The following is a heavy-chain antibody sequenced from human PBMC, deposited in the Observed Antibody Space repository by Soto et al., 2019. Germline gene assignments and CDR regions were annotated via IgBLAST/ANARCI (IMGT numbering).Heavy chain of an antibody. Sequence: QVQLVESGGGVVQPGRSLRLSCAASGFTFSSYGMHWVRQAPGKGLEWVAVIWYDGSNKYYADSVKGRFTISRDNSKNTLYLQMNSLRAEDTAVYYCARSVGIVVVTAACDPWGQGTLVTVSS. J-gene: IGHJ5*02. CDR1: GFTFSSYG. V-gene: IGHV3-33*01. CDR2: IWYDGSNK. CDR3: ARSVGIVVVTAACDP. D-gene: IGHD2-21*02.